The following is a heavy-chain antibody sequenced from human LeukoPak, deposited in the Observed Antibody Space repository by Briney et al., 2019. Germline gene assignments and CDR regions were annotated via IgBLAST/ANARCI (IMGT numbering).Heavy chain of an antibody. CDR2: ISDTSTYI. CDR1: GFTFSGYS. CDR3: ARDRDPGYNDSSGYRRVNAFDI. V-gene: IGHV3-21*01. J-gene: IGHJ3*02. Sequence: NPGGSLRLSCAASGFTFSGYSMNWVRQAPGKGLEWVSSISDTSTYIYYADSVKGRFTISRDNAKNSLYLQMNSLRAEDTAVYYCARDRDPGYNDSSGYRRVNAFDIWGQGTMVTVSS. D-gene: IGHD3-22*01.